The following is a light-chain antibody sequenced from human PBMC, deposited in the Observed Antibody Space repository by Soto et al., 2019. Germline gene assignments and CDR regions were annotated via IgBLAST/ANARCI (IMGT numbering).Light chain of an antibody. J-gene: IGKJ1*01. Sequence: DIPLTQSPSTLSASLGDRVSITCRASQTISRWLAWYQQKPGKAPKLLIYKASSLQVGVPSRFSGSGSGPEFTLTISSLQPEDFATYYCQQYNNYWTFGPGTKVDI. V-gene: IGKV1-5*03. CDR2: KAS. CDR3: QQYNNYWT. CDR1: QTISRW.